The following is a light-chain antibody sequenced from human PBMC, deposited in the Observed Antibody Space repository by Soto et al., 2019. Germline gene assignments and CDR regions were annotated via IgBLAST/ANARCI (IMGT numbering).Light chain of an antibody. J-gene: IGKJ1*01. Sequence: DIRMTQSPPSLSASVGDKVTITCRASQGIKNFLAWYHQKPGDIPKLLMYEASTLQSGASSRFSGSGSGTVFTLTINSLQPEDVGSYYCQRYDSVPRTFGQGTKVEVK. CDR2: EAS. CDR3: QRYDSVPRT. V-gene: IGKV1-27*01. CDR1: QGIKNF.